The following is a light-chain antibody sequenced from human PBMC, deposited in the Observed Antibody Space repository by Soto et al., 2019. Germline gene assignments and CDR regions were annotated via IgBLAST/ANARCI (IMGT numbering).Light chain of an antibody. CDR3: QQYNSYSPT. Sequence: DIQMTQSHSSLSASVGDRVTITCRASQSISSWLAWYQQKPGKAPKLLIYKASSLESGVPSRFSGSGSGTEFTLTISSLQPDDFATYYCQQYNSYSPTFGQGTKREIK. V-gene: IGKV1-5*03. J-gene: IGKJ2*01. CDR2: KAS. CDR1: QSISSW.